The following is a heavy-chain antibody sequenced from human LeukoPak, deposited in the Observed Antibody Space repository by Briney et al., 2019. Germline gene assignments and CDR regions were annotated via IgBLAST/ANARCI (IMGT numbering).Heavy chain of an antibody. CDR3: ARDRRTTGPYYFDY. CDR1: GFTFSDYY. Sequence: GGSLRLSCAAPGFTFSDYYMSWIRQAPGKGLEWVSYISSSGSTIYYADSVKGRFTISRDNAKNSLFLQMNGLRAEDTAVYYCARDRRTTGPYYFDYWGQGTLVTVSS. D-gene: IGHD1-1*01. CDR2: ISSSGSTI. J-gene: IGHJ4*02. V-gene: IGHV3-11*04.